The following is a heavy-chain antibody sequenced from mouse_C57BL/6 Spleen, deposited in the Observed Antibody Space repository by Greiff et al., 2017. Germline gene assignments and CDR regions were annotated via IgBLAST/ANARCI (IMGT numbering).Heavy chain of an antibody. Sequence: EVKVVESGGGLVQPKGSLKLSCAASGFSFNTYAMNWVRQAPGKGLEWVARIRSKSNNYATYYADSVKDRFTISRDDSESMLYLQMNNLKTEDTAMYYCAYDSWFAYWGQETLVTVSA. J-gene: IGHJ3*01. CDR2: IRSKSNNYAT. D-gene: IGHD2-4*01. V-gene: IGHV10-1*01. CDR3: AYDSWFAY. CDR1: GFSFNTYA.